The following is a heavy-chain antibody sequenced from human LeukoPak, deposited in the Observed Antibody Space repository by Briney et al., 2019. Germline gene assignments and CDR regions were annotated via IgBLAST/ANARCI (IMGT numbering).Heavy chain of an antibody. J-gene: IGHJ4*02. CDR3: ASFRNDYGDYFGY. Sequence: SETLSLTCTVSGGSISSGDYYWSWIRQPPGKGLEWIGNTHYSGSTYYNPSLESRVTISVDTSKNQFSLKLSSVTAADTAVYYCASFRNDYGDYFGYWGQGTLVTVSS. D-gene: IGHD4-17*01. CDR1: GGSISSGDYY. CDR2: THYSGST. V-gene: IGHV4-30-4*01.